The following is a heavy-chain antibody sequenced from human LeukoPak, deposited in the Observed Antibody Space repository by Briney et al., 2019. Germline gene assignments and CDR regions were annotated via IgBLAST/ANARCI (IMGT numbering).Heavy chain of an antibody. CDR3: ARNPPYCTSTSCYNDY. D-gene: IGHD2-2*02. CDR1: GYTFTIYY. V-gene: IGHV1-2*02. J-gene: IGHJ4*02. CDR2: INPNSGGT. Sequence: ALVKVSCKASGYTFTIYYMHWVRQAPGQGLEWMGWINPNSGGTSYAQRFQGRVTMTRDTSISTAYMELSGLTSDDTAVYYCARNPPYCTSTSCYNDYWGQGTLVTVSS.